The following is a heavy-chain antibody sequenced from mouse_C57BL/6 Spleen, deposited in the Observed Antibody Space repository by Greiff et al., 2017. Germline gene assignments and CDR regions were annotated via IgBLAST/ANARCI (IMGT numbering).Heavy chain of an antibody. V-gene: IGHV1-18*01. Sequence: EVQLQQSGPELVKPGASVKIPCKASGYTFTDYNMDWVKQSHGKSLEWIGDINPNNGGTIYNQKFKGKATLTVDKSSSTAYMELRSLTSEDTAVYYCARATTVVEDYWYFDGWGTGTTVTVSS. CDR2: INPNNGGT. D-gene: IGHD1-1*01. J-gene: IGHJ1*03. CDR3: ARATTVVEDYWYFDG. CDR1: GYTFTDYN.